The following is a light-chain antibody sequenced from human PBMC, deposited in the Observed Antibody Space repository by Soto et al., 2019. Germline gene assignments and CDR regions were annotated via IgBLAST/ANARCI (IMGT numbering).Light chain of an antibody. V-gene: IGLV2-14*03. CDR1: SSDVGGYNY. J-gene: IGLJ1*01. CDR3: SSYTTSNTLNV. CDR2: DVS. Sequence: QSALTQPASVSGSPGQSITISCTGTSSDVGGYNYVSWCQQHPGKAPKLMIYDVSNRPSGVSDRFSGSKSGNTASLTISGLQAEDEADYYCSSYTTSNTLNVFGTGTKVTVL.